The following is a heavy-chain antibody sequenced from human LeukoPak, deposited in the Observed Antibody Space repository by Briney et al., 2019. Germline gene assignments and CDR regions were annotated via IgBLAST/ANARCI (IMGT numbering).Heavy chain of an antibody. CDR3: TREYFDWSLRNYGMDV. D-gene: IGHD3-9*01. J-gene: IGHJ6*02. V-gene: IGHV3-49*04. CDR1: GFTFGDYA. CDR2: IRSKAYGGTT. Sequence: GGSLRLSCTASGFTFGDYAMSWVPQAPGKGLEWVGFIRSKAYGGTTEYAASVKGRFTISRDDSKSIAYLQMNSLKTEDTAVYYCTREYFDWSLRNYGMDVWGQGTTVTVSS.